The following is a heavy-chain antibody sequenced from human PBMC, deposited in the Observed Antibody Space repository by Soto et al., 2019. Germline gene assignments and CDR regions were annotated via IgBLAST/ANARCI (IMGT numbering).Heavy chain of an antibody. CDR3: ARHIAPLDFWSGYYAGYYYYGMDV. CDR1: GGSISSSSYY. J-gene: IGHJ6*02. Sequence: QLQLQESGPGLVKPSETLSLTCTVSGGSISSSSYYWGWIRQPPGKGLEWIGSIYYSGSTYYNPSLQSRVTISVDTSKNQFSLKLSSVTAADTAVYYCARHIAPLDFWSGYYAGYYYYGMDVWGQGTTVTVSS. V-gene: IGHV4-39*01. D-gene: IGHD3-3*01. CDR2: IYYSGST.